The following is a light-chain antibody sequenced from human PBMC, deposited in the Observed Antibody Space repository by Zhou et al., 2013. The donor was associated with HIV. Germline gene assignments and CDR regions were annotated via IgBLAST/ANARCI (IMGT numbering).Light chain of an antibody. CDR1: QSVSSTY. Sequence: EIVLTQSPGTLSLSPGERATLSCRASQSVSSTYLAWYQQKPGQAPRLLIYGASSRATGIPDRFSGSGFGTDFTLTISRLEPEDFAVYYCQQYGISPPLFTFGPGTKVDIK. CDR2: GAS. CDR3: QQYGISPPLFT. V-gene: IGKV3-20*01. J-gene: IGKJ3*01.